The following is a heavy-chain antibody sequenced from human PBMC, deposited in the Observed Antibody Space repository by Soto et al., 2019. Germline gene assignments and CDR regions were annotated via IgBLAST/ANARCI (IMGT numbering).Heavy chain of an antibody. J-gene: IGHJ6*02. CDR3: AKERGCNYGYDAMDV. CDR1: GFTFSSYA. D-gene: IGHD3-10*01. CDR2: ISGSGGST. V-gene: IGHV3-23*01. Sequence: PGGSLRLSCAASGFTFSSYAMSWVRQAPGKGLEWVSGISGSGGSTYYADSVKGRFTISRDNSKNTLYLQTNSLRAEDTAVYYCAKERGCNYGYDAMDVWDQGTTVTVPS.